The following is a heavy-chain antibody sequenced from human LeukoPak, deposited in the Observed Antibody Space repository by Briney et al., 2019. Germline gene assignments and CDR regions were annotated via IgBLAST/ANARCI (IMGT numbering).Heavy chain of an antibody. CDR2: ISGSGGST. J-gene: IGHJ4*02. V-gene: IGHV3-23*01. D-gene: IGHD3-10*01. CDR1: GFTFSSYA. Sequence: GGSLRLSCEASGFTFSSYAMSWVRQAPGKGLEWVSAISGSGGSTYYADSVKGRFTISRDNSKNTLYLQMNSLRAEDTAVYYCAKDPNTYYYGSGINFDYWGQGTLVTVSS. CDR3: AKDPNTYYYGSGINFDY.